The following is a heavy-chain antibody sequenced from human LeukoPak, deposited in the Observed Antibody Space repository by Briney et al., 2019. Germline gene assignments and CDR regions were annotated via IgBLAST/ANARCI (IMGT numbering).Heavy chain of an antibody. CDR3: ARPGLSYSVWSAPAPKPRYNYCYMDV. Sequence: GGSLRLSCAASGFTFSDHAMTWVRQAPGKGLDWVASISGTGGTYYADSVKGRFTVSRDNYKKTLYLQMNSLTAEDTATYYCARPGLSYSVWSAPAPKPRYNYCYMDVWGEGTTVTVSS. J-gene: IGHJ6*03. CDR1: GFTFSDHA. CDR2: ISGTGGT. D-gene: IGHD3-3*01. V-gene: IGHV3-23*01.